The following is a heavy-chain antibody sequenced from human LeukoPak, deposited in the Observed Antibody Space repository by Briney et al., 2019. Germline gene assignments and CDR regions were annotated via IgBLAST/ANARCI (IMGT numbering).Heavy chain of an antibody. CDR2: IHHDGTT. CDR1: GGAFNGYY. CDR3: ASLRPNGVTRTGPSY. D-gene: IGHD2-8*01. V-gene: IGHV4-34*01. Sequence: SETLSLTCVAHGGAFNGYYLSWIRHPPGKGLEWIGEIHHDGTTKYNPSLKSRVGIVVDTSTHQFSLNLTSVTAADTAVYFCASLRPNGVTRTGPSYWGQGTLVTVSS. J-gene: IGHJ4*02.